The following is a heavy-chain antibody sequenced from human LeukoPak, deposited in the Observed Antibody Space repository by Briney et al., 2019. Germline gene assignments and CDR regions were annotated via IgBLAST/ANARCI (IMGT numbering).Heavy chain of an antibody. Sequence: SETLSLTCTVSGGSISSYYWSWIRQPPGKGLEWIGYIYYSGSTNYNPSLKSRVTISVDTSKNQFSLKLSSVTAAVTAVYYCARELTTAAALGDWFDPWGQGTLVTVSS. D-gene: IGHD6-13*01. CDR3: ARELTTAAALGDWFDP. CDR2: IYYSGST. V-gene: IGHV4-59*01. CDR1: GGSISSYY. J-gene: IGHJ5*02.